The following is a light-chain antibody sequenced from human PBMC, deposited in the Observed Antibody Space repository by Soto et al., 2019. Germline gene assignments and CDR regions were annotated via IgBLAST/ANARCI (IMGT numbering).Light chain of an antibody. V-gene: IGLV2-14*01. Sequence: QSALTQPASVSGSPGQSITISCTGTSSDVGLFNYVSWYQQHPGRAPKLLIYEVTNRPAGVSNRFSGSKSGNTASLTISGLQAEDEADYYCSSYTSSSTIVFGSGTKVTVL. CDR1: SSDVGLFNY. CDR2: EVT. J-gene: IGLJ1*01. CDR3: SSYTSSSTIV.